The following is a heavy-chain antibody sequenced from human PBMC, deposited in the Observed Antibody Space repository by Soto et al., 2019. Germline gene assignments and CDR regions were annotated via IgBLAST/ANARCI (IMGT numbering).Heavy chain of an antibody. D-gene: IGHD1-1*01. CDR3: ASQLRRYLFLDY. CDR1: GGSISSSSYY. J-gene: IGHJ4*02. Sequence: SETLSRTCTVPGGSISSSSYYWGWIRQPPGKGLEWIGSIYYSGSTYYNPSLKSRVTISVDTSKNQFSLKLSSVTAADTAVYYCASQLRRYLFLDYWGQGTLVTVSS. CDR2: IYYSGST. V-gene: IGHV4-39*01.